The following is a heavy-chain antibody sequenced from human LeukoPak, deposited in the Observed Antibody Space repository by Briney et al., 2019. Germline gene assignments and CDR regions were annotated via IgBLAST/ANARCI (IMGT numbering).Heavy chain of an antibody. CDR2: ISAYNGNT. Sequence: ASVKVSCKASGYTFTSYGISWVRQAPGQGLEWMGWISAYNGNTNYAQKLQGRVTMTRDTSISTAYMELSRLRSDDTAVYYCARDMGVHYDILTGYYGVWYFDLWGRGTLVTVSS. CDR1: GYTFTSYG. D-gene: IGHD3-9*01. V-gene: IGHV1-18*01. J-gene: IGHJ2*01. CDR3: ARDMGVHYDILTGYYGVWYFDL.